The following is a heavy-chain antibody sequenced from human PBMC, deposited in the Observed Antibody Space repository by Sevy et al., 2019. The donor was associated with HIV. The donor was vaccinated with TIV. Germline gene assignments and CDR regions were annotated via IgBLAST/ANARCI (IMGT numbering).Heavy chain of an antibody. V-gene: IGHV3-7*03. J-gene: IGHJ3*02. CDR2: IKQDGSEK. D-gene: IGHD6-19*01. CDR3: ARESLAVAGWARRVFDI. Sequence: GGSLRLSCAASGFTFSSYWMSWVRQAPGMGLEWVANIKQDGSEKYYVDSVKGRFTISRDNAKNSLYLQMNSLRAEDTAVYYCARESLAVAGWARRVFDIWGQRTMVTVSS. CDR1: GFTFSSYW.